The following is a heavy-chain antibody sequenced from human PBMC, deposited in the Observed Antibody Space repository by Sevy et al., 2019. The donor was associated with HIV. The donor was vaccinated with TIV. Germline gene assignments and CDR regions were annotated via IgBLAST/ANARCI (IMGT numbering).Heavy chain of an antibody. V-gene: IGHV3-9*01. D-gene: IGHD1-26*01. Sequence: GGSLRLSCAVSGFTFDDYAMHWVRQVPGKGLEWVSGISWNSGIIGYADSVKGRFTISRDNAKNSLYLQMSSLREEDTALYYCTSSGTYFRYRREFDYWGQGTLVTVSS. CDR2: ISWNSGII. CDR3: TSSGTYFRYRREFDY. CDR1: GFTFDDYA. J-gene: IGHJ4*02.